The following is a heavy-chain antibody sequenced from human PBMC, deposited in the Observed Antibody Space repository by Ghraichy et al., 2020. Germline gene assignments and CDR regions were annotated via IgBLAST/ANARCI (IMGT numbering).Heavy chain of an antibody. CDR1: GGSISSTSYY. CDR3: ARLGESYDSLNVYFDS. J-gene: IGHJ4*02. CDR2: IHYSGST. V-gene: IGHV4-39*01. D-gene: IGHD3-22*01. Sequence: SETLSLTCTVSGGSISSTSYYWGWIRQPPGKGLEWIGSIHYSGSTYCSPSLKSRVTISVDTSKSQFSLKLSSVTAADTAVYYCARLGESYDSLNVYFDSWGQGPWSPSPQ.